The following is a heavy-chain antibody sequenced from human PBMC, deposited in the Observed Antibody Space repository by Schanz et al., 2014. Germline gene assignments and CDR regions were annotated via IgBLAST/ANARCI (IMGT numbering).Heavy chain of an antibody. Sequence: EVQLVESGGGLKPGGSLRLSCAASGFTFSAHAMSWVRQAPGKGPEWVSSISSTSTYLYYADSVKGRFTISRDSARNSLYLQMSSLRAEDTAVYYCARGTPFLCDYWGQGTLVTVSS. CDR2: ISSTSTYL. V-gene: IGHV3-21*01. CDR1: GFTFSAHA. D-gene: IGHD3-16*01. J-gene: IGHJ4*02. CDR3: ARGTPFLCDY.